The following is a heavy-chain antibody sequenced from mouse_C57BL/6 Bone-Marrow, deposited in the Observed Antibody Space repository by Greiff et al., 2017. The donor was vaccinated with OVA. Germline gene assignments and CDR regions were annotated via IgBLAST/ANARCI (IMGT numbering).Heavy chain of an antibody. D-gene: IGHD2-5*01. CDR1: GYTFTDYE. Sequence: VQGVESGAELVRPGASVTLSCKASGYTFTDYEMHWVKQTPVHGLEWIGAIDPETGGTAYNQKFKGKAILTADKSSSTAYMELRSLTSEDSAVYDGTRGYSNYYGMDYWGQGTSVTVSA. CDR3: TRGYSNYYGMDY. CDR2: IDPETGGT. V-gene: IGHV1-15*01. J-gene: IGHJ4*01.